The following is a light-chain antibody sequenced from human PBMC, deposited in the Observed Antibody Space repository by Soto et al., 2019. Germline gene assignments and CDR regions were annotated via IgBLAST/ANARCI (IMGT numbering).Light chain of an antibody. Sequence: DIVMTQSPASLAVSLCERATINCKSSQSVLYSSNNKNYLAWYQQKPGQPPKLLIYWASTRESGVPDRFSGSGSGTDFTLTISSLQAEDVAVYYCQQDYSTPLTFGGGTKVDIK. V-gene: IGKV4-1*01. CDR2: WAS. CDR1: QSVLYSSNNKNY. J-gene: IGKJ4*01. CDR3: QQDYSTPLT.